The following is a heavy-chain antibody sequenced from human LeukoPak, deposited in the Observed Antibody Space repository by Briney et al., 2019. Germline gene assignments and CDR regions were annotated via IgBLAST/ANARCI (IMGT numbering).Heavy chain of an antibody. V-gene: IGHV3-74*01. Sequence: GGSLRLSCAASGFSFSSYWMHWVRQAPGKGLEWVSRINGDGSSTTYADSVKGRSSISRDNAKNTLYLHMSSLRAEDTGVYYCARAVRAHPPADFWGQGTLVTVSS. CDR1: GFSFSSYW. CDR3: ARAVRAHPPADF. D-gene: IGHD3-3*01. J-gene: IGHJ4*02. CDR2: INGDGSST.